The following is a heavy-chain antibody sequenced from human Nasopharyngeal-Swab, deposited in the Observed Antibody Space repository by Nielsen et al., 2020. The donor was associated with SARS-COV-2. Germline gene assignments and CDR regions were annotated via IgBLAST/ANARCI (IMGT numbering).Heavy chain of an antibody. J-gene: IGHJ6*02. Sequence: SVKVSCKASGGTFSSYAISWVRQAPGQGLEWMGGIIPIFGTANYAQKFQGRVTITADESTSTAYMELSSLRSEDTAVYYCARSPAHSSSWYFGRYYYGMDVWGQGTLVTVSS. CDR1: GGTFSSYA. CDR2: IIPIFGTA. D-gene: IGHD6-13*01. V-gene: IGHV1-69*13. CDR3: ARSPAHSSSWYFGRYYYGMDV.